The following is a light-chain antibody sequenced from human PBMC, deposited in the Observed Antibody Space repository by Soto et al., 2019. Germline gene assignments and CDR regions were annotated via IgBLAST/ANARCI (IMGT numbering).Light chain of an antibody. V-gene: IGKV3-11*01. CDR3: QQRSNWAPALT. J-gene: IGKJ4*01. CDR1: QSVSSY. Sequence: EIVLTQSPATLSLSPGERATLSCRASQSVSSYLAWYQQKPGQAPRLLIYDASNRATGIPARFSGSGSGTDFTLTISSLEPEDFAVYYCQQRSNWAPALTFCGGTKVEIK. CDR2: DAS.